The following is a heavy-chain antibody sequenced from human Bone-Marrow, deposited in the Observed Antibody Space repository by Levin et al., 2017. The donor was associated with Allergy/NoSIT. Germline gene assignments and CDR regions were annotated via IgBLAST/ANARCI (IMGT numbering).Heavy chain of an antibody. CDR1: GFDFTGDW. V-gene: IGHV3-74*03. J-gene: IGHJ6*02. CDR2: ISPDGSST. CDR3: VRNREYTSSWYGLGDYHSGMDV. D-gene: IGHD6-13*01. Sequence: GGSLRLSCVGSGFDFTGDWMHWVRQAPGKGLVWVSRISPDGSSTKYADSVEGRFSISRDNAKNTVYLQMHSLRAEDTATYYCVRNREYTSSWYGLGDYHSGMDVWGQGTTVTVSS.